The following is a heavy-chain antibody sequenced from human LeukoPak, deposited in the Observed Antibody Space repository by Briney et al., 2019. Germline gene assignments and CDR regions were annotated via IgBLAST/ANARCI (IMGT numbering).Heavy chain of an antibody. D-gene: IGHD2-2*01. Sequence: GGSLRLSCAASGFTFSSYAMHWVRQAPGKGLEWVAVISYDGSNKYYADSVKGRFTISRDNSKNALYLQMNSLRAEDTAVYYCAREGPEGAAAISGLFDPWGQGTLVTVSS. CDR3: AREGPEGAAAISGLFDP. V-gene: IGHV3-30*04. CDR2: ISYDGSNK. CDR1: GFTFSSYA. J-gene: IGHJ5*02.